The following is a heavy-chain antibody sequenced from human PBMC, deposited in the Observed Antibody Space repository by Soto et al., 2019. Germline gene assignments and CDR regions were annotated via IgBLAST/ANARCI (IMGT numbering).Heavy chain of an antibody. CDR1: GFTFSSYA. D-gene: IGHD3-9*01. CDR2: ISYDGSNK. J-gene: IGHJ4*02. CDR3: ARDEYDILTGPWGQIDY. V-gene: IGHV3-30-3*01. Sequence: PGGSLRLSCAASGFTFSSYAMHWVRQAPGKGLEWVAVISYDGSNKYYADSVKGRFTISRDNSKNTLYLQMNSLRAEDTAVYYCARDEYDILTGPWGQIDYWGQGTLVTVSS.